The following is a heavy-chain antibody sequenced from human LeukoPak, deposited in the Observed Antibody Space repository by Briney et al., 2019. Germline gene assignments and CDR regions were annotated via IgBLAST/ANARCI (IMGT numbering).Heavy chain of an antibody. CDR1: GGSFSGYY. CDR2: INHGGST. V-gene: IGHV4-34*01. CDR3: ARGLRLLPPRFDI. D-gene: IGHD2-15*01. Sequence: RASETLSLTCAVYGGSFSGYYWSWIRQPPGKGLEWIGEINHGGSTNYNPSLKSRVTISVDTSKNQFSLKLSSVTAADTAVYYCARGLRLLPPRFDIWGQGTMVTVSS. J-gene: IGHJ3*02.